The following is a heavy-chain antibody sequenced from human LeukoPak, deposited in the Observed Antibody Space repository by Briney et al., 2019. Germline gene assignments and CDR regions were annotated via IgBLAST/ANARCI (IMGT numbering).Heavy chain of an antibody. CDR3: ARAYDYVWGSFDY. CDR1: GFTVSSNY. CDR2: IYSGGST. D-gene: IGHD3-16*01. Sequence: GGSLRLSCAASGFTVSSNYMSWVRQAPGKGLEWVSVIYSGGSTYYADSVKGRFTISRDNPKNTLYLQMNSLRAEDTAVYYCARAYDYVWGSFDYWGQGTLVTASS. V-gene: IGHV3-66*02. J-gene: IGHJ4*02.